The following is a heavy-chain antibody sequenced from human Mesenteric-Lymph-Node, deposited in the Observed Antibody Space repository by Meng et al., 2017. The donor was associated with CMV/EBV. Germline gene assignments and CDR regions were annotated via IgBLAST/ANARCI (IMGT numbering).Heavy chain of an antibody. CDR2: ISSGGATI. CDR3: ARELLATWEPFDY. D-gene: IGHD1-26*01. CDR1: GFTFNSYG. V-gene: IGHV3-48*04. Sequence: GESLKISCAASGFTFNSYGMHWVRQAPGKGLEWLSYISSGGATIYYADSVRGRFTISRDDARNSLYLQMSSLRADDTAVYFCARELLATWEPFDYWGQGTLVTVSS. J-gene: IGHJ4*02.